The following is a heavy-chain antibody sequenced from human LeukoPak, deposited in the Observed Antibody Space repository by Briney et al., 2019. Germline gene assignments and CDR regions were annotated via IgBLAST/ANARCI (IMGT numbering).Heavy chain of an antibody. D-gene: IGHD3-10*01. CDR1: GYTLTELS. J-gene: IGHJ3*02. Sequence: ASVKVSCKVSGYTLTELSMHWVRQAPGKGLEWMGGFDPEDGETIYAQKFQGRVTMTEDTSTDTAYMELSSLRSEDTAVYYCATDSSLRITMVRGVQDAFDIWGQGTMVTVSS. V-gene: IGHV1-24*01. CDR2: FDPEDGET. CDR3: ATDSSLRITMVRGVQDAFDI.